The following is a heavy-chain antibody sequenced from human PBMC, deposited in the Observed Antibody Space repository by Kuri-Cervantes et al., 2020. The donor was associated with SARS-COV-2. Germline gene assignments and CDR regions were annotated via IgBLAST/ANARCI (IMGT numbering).Heavy chain of an antibody. J-gene: IGHJ5*02. V-gene: IGHV1-24*01. CDR1: GYTLTELS. Sequence: ASVKVSCKVSGYTLTELSMHWVRQAPGKGLEWMGGFDPEDGETIYAQKFQGRVTMTEDTPTDTDYMELSSLRSEDTAVYYCATAGDIVVVPANSPKGYGWFDPWGQGTLVTVSS. CDR2: FDPEDGET. CDR3: ATAGDIVVVPANSPKGYGWFDP. D-gene: IGHD2-2*01.